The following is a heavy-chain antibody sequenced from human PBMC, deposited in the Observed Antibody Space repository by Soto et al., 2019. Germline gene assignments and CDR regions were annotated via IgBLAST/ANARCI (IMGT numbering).Heavy chain of an antibody. Sequence: ASVKVSCKASGYTFTSYGISWVRQAPGQGLEWMGWISAYNGNTNYAQKLQGRVTMTTDTSTRTAYMELRSLRSDDTAVYYCARLANQRYYGMDVWGQGTTVTVSS. D-gene: IGHD1-1*01. V-gene: IGHV1-18*01. CDR3: ARLANQRYYGMDV. CDR1: GYTFTSYG. CDR2: ISAYNGNT. J-gene: IGHJ6*02.